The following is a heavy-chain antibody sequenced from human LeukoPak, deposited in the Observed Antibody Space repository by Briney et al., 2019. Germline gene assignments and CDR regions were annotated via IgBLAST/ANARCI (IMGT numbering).Heavy chain of an antibody. J-gene: IGHJ3*02. CDR3: AKEVTMSRWAFDI. D-gene: IGHD4-17*01. V-gene: IGHV3-30*18. Sequence: PGRSLRLSCGASGFTFSSHGMHWVRQAPGKGLEWVAVVSDDGSTTYYADSVKGRFTISRDNSKNTLYLQMNSLRVEDTAVYYCAKEVTMSRWAFDIWGQGTMVTVSS. CDR1: GFTFSSHG. CDR2: VSDDGSTT.